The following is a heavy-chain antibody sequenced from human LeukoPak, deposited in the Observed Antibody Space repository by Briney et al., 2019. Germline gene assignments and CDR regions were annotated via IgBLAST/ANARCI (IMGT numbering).Heavy chain of an antibody. CDR1: GGSISSSSYY. CDR3: ARQESGYYYY. V-gene: IGHV4-39*01. D-gene: IGHD3-3*01. CDR2: IYYSGST. Sequence: SETLSLTCTVSGGSISSSSYYWGWIRQPPGKGLEWIGSIYYSGSTYYNPSLKSRVTISVDTSKNQFSLKLSSVTAADTAVYYCARQESGYYYYWGQGTLVTVSS. J-gene: IGHJ4*02.